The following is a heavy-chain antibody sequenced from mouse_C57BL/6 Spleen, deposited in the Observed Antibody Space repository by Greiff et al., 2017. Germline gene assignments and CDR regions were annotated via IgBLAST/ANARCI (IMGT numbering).Heavy chain of an antibody. V-gene: IGHV5-17*01. Sequence: EVHLVESGGGLVKPGGSLKLSCAASGFTFSDYGMHWVRQAPEKGLEWVAYISSGSSTIYYADTVKGRFTIARDNAKNTLFLQMTSLRSEDTAMYDCARGYGYDVGYFDYWGQGTTLTVSS. CDR2: ISSGSSTI. CDR3: ARGYGYDVGYFDY. CDR1: GFTFSDYG. D-gene: IGHD2-2*01. J-gene: IGHJ2*01.